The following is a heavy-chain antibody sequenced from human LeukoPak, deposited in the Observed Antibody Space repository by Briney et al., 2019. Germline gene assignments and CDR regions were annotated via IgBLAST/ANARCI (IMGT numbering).Heavy chain of an antibody. CDR3: ARNRGIAVAGYYYYGMDV. V-gene: IGHV4-34*01. CDR1: GGSFSGYY. Sequence: SETLSLTCAVYGGSFSGYYWSWIRQPPGKGLEWIGEINHSGSTNYNPSLKSRVTISVDTSKNQFSLKLSSVTTADTAVCYCARNRGIAVAGYYYYGMDVWGQGTTVTVSS. D-gene: IGHD6-19*01. CDR2: INHSGST. J-gene: IGHJ6*02.